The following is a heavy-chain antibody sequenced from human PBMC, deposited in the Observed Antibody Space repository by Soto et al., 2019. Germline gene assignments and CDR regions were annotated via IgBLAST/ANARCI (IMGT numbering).Heavy chain of an antibody. CDR3: ARDHHRYSGYDYVDY. Sequence: QVLLVESGGGLVQPGASLRLSSAASGFTFSDYYMSWIRQAPGKGLEWVSYISSSSSYTNYADSVKGRFTISRDNAKNSLYLQMNSLRAEDTAVYYCARDHHRYSGYDYVDYWGQGTLVTVSS. CDR1: GFTFSDYY. CDR2: ISSSSSYT. J-gene: IGHJ4*02. D-gene: IGHD5-12*01. V-gene: IGHV3-11*05.